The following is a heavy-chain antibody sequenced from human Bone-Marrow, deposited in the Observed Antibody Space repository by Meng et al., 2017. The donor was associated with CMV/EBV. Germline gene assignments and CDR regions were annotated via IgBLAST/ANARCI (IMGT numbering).Heavy chain of an antibody. CDR1: GFTFSDYY. V-gene: IGHV3-11*01. J-gene: IGHJ6*02. Sequence: GGSLRLSCAASGFTFSDYYMGWIRQAPGKGLEWVSYISSSGSTIHYADSVKGRFTISRDNANNSLSVQMNSLRAEDTAVYYCARGYCSSTSCPRYYYGMDVWGQGTTVTVSS. CDR3: ARGYCSSTSCPRYYYGMDV. D-gene: IGHD2-2*01. CDR2: ISSSGSTI.